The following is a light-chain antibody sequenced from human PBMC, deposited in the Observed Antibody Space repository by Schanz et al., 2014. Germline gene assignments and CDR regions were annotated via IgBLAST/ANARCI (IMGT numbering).Light chain of an antibody. V-gene: IGKV3-20*01. CDR3: QQYGNSPPFT. J-gene: IGKJ2*01. Sequence: EIVLTQSPGTLSLSPGERATLSCRASQSVNIRYLAWYQQKPGQAPRLLIYHASSRATGIPDRFSGSGSGTDFTLTISTLEPEDFAVYYCQQYGNSPPFTFGQGTRLEIK. CDR2: HAS. CDR1: QSVNIRY.